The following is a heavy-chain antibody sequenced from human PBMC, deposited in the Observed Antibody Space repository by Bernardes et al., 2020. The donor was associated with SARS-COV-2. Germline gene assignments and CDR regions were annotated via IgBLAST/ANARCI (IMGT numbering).Heavy chain of an antibody. Sequence: SETLSLTCTVSGGSISNTNFYWGWIRQPPGKGLEWIGSIFYSGNTYYNPSLKSRVTISVDTSKNQFSLKLSSVTAADTAVYYCASGGSYFDYWGQGTLVTVSS. CDR3: ASGGSYFDY. V-gene: IGHV4-39*01. J-gene: IGHJ4*02. CDR1: GGSISNTNFY. CDR2: IFYSGNT. D-gene: IGHD1-26*01.